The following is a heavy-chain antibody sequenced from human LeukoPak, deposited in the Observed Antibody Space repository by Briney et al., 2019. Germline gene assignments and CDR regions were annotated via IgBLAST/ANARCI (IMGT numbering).Heavy chain of an antibody. V-gene: IGHV3-23*01. CDR1: GFTFSSYA. J-gene: IGHJ4*02. CDR3: AKSDSSSWYIPPDY. CDR2: ISGSGGST. Sequence: QPGGSLRLSCAASGFTFSSYAMSWVRQAPGKGLEWVSAISGSGGSTYYADSVKGRFTISRDNSKNTLYLQMNSLRAEDTAVYYCAKSDSSSWYIPPDYWGQGTLVTVSS. D-gene: IGHD6-13*01.